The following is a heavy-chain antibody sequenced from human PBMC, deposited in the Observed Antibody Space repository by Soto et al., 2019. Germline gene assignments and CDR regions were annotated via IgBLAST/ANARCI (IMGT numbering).Heavy chain of an antibody. Sequence: ASVKVSCKASGYTFTSYDINWVRQATGQGLEWMGWMNPNSGNTGYAQKFQGRVTMTRNTSISTAYMELSSLRSEDTAVYYCARGRLSTGIVYYDFWSGYPHYYYYGMDVWGQGTTVTVSS. D-gene: IGHD3-3*01. CDR1: GYTFTSYD. CDR3: ARGRLSTGIVYYDFWSGYPHYYYYGMDV. CDR2: MNPNSGNT. J-gene: IGHJ6*02. V-gene: IGHV1-8*01.